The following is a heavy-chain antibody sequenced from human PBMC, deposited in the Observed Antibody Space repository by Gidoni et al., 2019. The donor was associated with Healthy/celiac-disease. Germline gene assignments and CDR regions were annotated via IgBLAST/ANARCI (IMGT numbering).Heavy chain of an antibody. CDR1: GFTFSSYA. CDR3: AKDFGRVGATTGAFDI. D-gene: IGHD1-26*01. J-gene: IGHJ3*02. V-gene: IGHV3-23*01. Sequence: EVQLLESGGGLVQPGGSLRLSCAASGFTFSSYAMGWVRQAPGKGLEWVSASSGSGGSTYYADSVKGRFTISRDNSKNTLYLQMNSLRAEDTAVYYCAKDFGRVGATTGAFDIWGQGTMVTVSS. CDR2: SSGSGGST.